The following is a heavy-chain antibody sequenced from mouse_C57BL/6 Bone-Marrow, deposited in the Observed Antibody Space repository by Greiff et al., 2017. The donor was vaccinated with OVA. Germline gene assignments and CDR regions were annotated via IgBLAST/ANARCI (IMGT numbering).Heavy chain of an antibody. Sequence: VQLQQSGAELVKPGASVKLSCTASGFNIKDYYMHWVKQRPEQGLEWIGRIDPEDGDTKYAPKFQGKGTLTADTSSNTAFLQLSSLTSEDTAVYYCARDGLNTSVVAFDFDYWGQGTTLTVSS. D-gene: IGHD1-1*01. CDR1: GFNIKDYY. J-gene: IGHJ2*01. V-gene: IGHV14-2*01. CDR3: ARDGLNTSVVAFDFDY. CDR2: IDPEDGDT.